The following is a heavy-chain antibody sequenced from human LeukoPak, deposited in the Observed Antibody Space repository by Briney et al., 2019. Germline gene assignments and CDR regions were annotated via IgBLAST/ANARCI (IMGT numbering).Heavy chain of an antibody. J-gene: IGHJ4*02. D-gene: IGHD4-17*01. CDR3: AKHPLTTVTTGSFYY. V-gene: IGHV3-23*01. CDR2: ISGSGGST. Sequence: GGSLRLSCAASGFTFSSYAMSWVRQAPGKGLEWVSAISGSGGSTYYADSVKGRFTTSRDNSKNTLYLQMNSLRAEDTAVYYCAKHPLTTVTTGSFYYWGQGTLVTVSS. CDR1: GFTFSSYA.